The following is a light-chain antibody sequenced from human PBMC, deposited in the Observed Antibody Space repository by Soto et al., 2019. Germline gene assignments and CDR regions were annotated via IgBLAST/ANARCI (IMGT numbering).Light chain of an antibody. CDR3: QQYGSSPWT. Sequence: EIVLTQSPGSLSLSPGEIATLSCRASQSLRRSSLAWYQQKPGQAPRLLIYDVSTRATGIPDRFSGSGSGTDFTLTISRLEPEDFAVYSCQQYGSSPWTFGQGNRVDFK. CDR1: QSLRRSS. CDR2: DVS. J-gene: IGKJ1*01. V-gene: IGKV3-20*01.